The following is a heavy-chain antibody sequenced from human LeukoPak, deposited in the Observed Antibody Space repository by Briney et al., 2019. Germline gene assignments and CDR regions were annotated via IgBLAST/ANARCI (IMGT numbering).Heavy chain of an antibody. Sequence: GGSLRLSCATSGFTISDYYMSWVRQAPGKGLEWVSYISNTGRNTYDAESVKGRFTISRDNARKSLYLQMNNLRVEDTAMYYCVKDFDGSSGPGHWGQGTLVTVSS. V-gene: IGHV3-11*01. D-gene: IGHD4-23*01. CDR3: VKDFDGSSGPGH. CDR1: GFTISDYY. J-gene: IGHJ4*02. CDR2: ISNTGRNT.